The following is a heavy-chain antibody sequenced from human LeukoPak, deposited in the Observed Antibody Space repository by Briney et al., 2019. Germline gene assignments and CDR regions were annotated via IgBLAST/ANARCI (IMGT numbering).Heavy chain of an antibody. D-gene: IGHD3-22*01. J-gene: IGHJ4*02. Sequence: GGSLRLSCAASGFTLGTYWMSWVRQAPGEGLEWVANIKEDGSERYHVDSVKGRFTISRDNAKNSLYLQMNSLRAEDTAVYYCVRGYDSTGYYGDDFWGQGTLVTVSS. CDR1: GFTLGTYW. V-gene: IGHV3-7*04. CDR3: VRGYDSTGYYGDDF. CDR2: IKEDGSER.